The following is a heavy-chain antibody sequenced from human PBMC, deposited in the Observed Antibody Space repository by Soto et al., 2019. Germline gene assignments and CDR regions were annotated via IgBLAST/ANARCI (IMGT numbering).Heavy chain of an antibody. CDR2: IYYSGST. CDR1: GGSISSSSYY. D-gene: IGHD6-13*01. Sequence: QLQLQESGPGLVKPSETLSLTCTVSGGSISSSSYYWGWIRQPPGQGLEWIGSIYYSGSTYYNPSLKSRVTISVDTSKNQFSLKLSSVIAADTAVYYCARSAGAFDYWGQGTLVTVSS. V-gene: IGHV4-39*01. J-gene: IGHJ4*02. CDR3: ARSAGAFDY.